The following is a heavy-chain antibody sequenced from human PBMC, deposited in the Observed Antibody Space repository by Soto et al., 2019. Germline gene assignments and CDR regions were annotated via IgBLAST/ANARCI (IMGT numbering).Heavy chain of an antibody. D-gene: IGHD2-15*01. V-gene: IGHV1-8*01. Sequence: ASVKVSCKASGYTFTSYDINWVRQATGQGLEWMGWMSPNSGNTGYAQKFQGRVTMTRNTSISTAYMELSSLRSEDTAVYYCASILGYCSGGSCYSGRDDAFDIGGQGTMVTVSS. CDR1: GYTFTSYD. CDR3: ASILGYCSGGSCYSGRDDAFDI. J-gene: IGHJ3*02. CDR2: MSPNSGNT.